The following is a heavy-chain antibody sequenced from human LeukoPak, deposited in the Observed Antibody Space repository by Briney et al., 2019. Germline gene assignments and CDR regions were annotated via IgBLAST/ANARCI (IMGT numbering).Heavy chain of an antibody. Sequence: PSETLSLTCTVSGGSTSSGDDYWSWIRQPPGRGLEWIGYIYYSGSTYYNPSLKSRVTISVDTSKNQFSLKLSSVAAADTAVYYCARRDFFGVWFDPWGQGTLVTVSS. CDR1: GGSTSSGDDY. J-gene: IGHJ5*02. V-gene: IGHV4-30-4*01. D-gene: IGHD2/OR15-2a*01. CDR3: ARRDFFGVWFDP. CDR2: IYYSGST.